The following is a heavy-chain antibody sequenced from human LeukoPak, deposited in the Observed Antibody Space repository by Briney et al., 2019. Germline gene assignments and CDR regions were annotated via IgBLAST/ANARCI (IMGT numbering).Heavy chain of an antibody. V-gene: IGHV4-31*03. J-gene: IGHJ4*02. CDR3: ARGSGSFFPFDY. CDR1: RGSIISAGYY. Sequence: SETLSLTCTVSRGSIISAGYYWSWIRHHPGKGLEWIGYIYYSGITYYNPSLQSRVTMSVDTSENKFSLEVTSVTAADTAVFYCARGSGSFFPFDYWGQGTLVTVSS. D-gene: IGHD1-26*01. CDR2: IYYSGIT.